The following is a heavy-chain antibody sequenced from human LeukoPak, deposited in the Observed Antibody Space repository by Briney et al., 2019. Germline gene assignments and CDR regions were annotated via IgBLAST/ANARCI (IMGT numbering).Heavy chain of an antibody. CDR1: ALSFNNYY. V-gene: IGHV4-34*01. D-gene: IGHD2-21*02. Sequence: PSETLSLTCAVSALSFNNYYWSWVRQTPGKGLEWIGEINHSGYTNDSPSLKSRVTLSIDASRKQFSLNLRSVTVSDTGIYYCTRMTAGHDYWGQGTLVTVSS. J-gene: IGHJ4*02. CDR2: INHSGYT. CDR3: TRMTAGHDY.